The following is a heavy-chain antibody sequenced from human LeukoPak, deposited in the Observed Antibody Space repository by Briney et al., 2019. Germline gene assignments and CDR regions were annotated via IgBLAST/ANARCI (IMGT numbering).Heavy chain of an antibody. J-gene: IGHJ4*02. CDR1: GYPFTGYY. CDR3: ARLADCSSSSCRSFDY. CDR2: INPNSGFT. V-gene: IGHV1-2*02. D-gene: IGHD2-2*01. Sequence: ASVKVSCKASGYPFTGYYLHWVRQAPGQGLEWMGWINPNSGFTNYAQKFQGRVTMTRDTSISTAYMELSRLRSDDTAVYYCARLADCSSSSCRSFDYWGQGTLVTISS.